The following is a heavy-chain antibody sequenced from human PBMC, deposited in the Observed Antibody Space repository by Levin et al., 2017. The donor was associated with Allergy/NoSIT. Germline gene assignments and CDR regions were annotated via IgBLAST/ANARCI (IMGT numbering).Heavy chain of an antibody. J-gene: IGHJ3*01. CDR3: VKDVYGRGSYPLVNNAVEV. D-gene: IGHD2-8*01. Sequence: GESLKISCAASGFTFSSYGMHWVRQAPGKGLEWVAVISSDGRKKFYADSVKGRFTISRDNSKNTLDLQMNSLRAEDTAVYYCVKDVYGRGSYPLVNNAVEVRGIVTEVSVSS. CDR1: GFTFSSYG. CDR2: ISSDGRKK. V-gene: IGHV3-30*18.